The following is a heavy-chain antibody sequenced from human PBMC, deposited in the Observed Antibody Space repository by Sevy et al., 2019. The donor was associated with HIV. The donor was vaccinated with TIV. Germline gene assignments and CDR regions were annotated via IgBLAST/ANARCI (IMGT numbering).Heavy chain of an antibody. CDR2: INPSGGST. CDR1: GYTFTSYY. D-gene: IGHD2-2*02. Sequence: ASVKVSCKASGYTFTSYYMHWVRQAPGQGLEWMGIINPSGGSTSYAQKFQGRVTMTRDTSTGTVYMVLSSLRSEDTAVYYCARGYCSSTSCYTGWFDPWGQGTLVTVSS. CDR3: ARGYCSSTSCYTGWFDP. J-gene: IGHJ5*02. V-gene: IGHV1-46*01.